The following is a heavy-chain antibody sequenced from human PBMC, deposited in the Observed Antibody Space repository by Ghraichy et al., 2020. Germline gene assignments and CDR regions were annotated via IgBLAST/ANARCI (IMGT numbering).Heavy chain of an antibody. J-gene: IGHJ4*02. CDR3: ARGPAAIDH. CDR1: GDSVSSNSAA. D-gene: IGHD2-2*01. V-gene: IGHV6-1*01. Sequence: SCAISGDSVSSNSAAWNWIRQSPSRGHEWLGRTYYRSKWYNDYAVSVKSRVTITPDTSKNQFSLQLNSVTPEDTAVYYCARGPAAIDHWGQGTLVTVSS. CDR2: TYYRSKWYN.